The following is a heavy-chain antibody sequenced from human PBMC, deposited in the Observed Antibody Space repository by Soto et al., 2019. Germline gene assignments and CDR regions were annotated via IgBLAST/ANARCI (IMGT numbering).Heavy chain of an antibody. CDR1: GFTFDDYA. Sequence: GGSLRLSCAASGFTFDDYAMHWVRQAPGKGLEWVSGISWNSGSIGYADSVKGRFTISRDNAKNSLYLQMNSLRAEDTALYYCAKGAAAGTGGYYYYGMDVWGQGTTVTVSS. D-gene: IGHD6-13*01. CDR3: AKGAAAGTGGYYYYGMDV. CDR2: ISWNSGSI. J-gene: IGHJ6*02. V-gene: IGHV3-9*01.